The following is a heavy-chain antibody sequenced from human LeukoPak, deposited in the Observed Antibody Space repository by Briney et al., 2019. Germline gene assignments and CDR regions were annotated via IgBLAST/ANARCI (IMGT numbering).Heavy chain of an antibody. J-gene: IGHJ3*02. CDR1: GYTFTGYY. CDR3: ARETKWTRAFDI. CDR2: INPNSGGT. Sequence: GASVKVSCKASGYTFTGYYMHWVRQAPGQGLEWMGWINPNSGGTNYAQKFQGRVTMTRDTSISTAYMELRRLRSDDTAVYYCARETKWTRAFDIWGQGTMVTVSS. D-gene: IGHD2-8*01. V-gene: IGHV1-2*02.